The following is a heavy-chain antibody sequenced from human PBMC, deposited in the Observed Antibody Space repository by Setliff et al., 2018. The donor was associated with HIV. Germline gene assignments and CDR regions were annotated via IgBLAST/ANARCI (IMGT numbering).Heavy chain of an antibody. CDR3: ARDFGDNSGWDL. Sequence: SETLSLTCAVSGVSVTSHFWSWIRQPPGKGLEWIGYFSYRGGTNSNPSLKSRVTISVDTSKNDVSLKMRSVTAADTAVYYCARDFGDNSGWDLWGQGTRVTVSS. CDR2: FSYRGGT. V-gene: IGHV4-59*02. J-gene: IGHJ5*02. D-gene: IGHD1-20*01. CDR1: GVSVTSHF.